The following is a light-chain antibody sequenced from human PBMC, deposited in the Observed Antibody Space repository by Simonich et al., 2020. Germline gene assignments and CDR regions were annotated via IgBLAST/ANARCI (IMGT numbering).Light chain of an antibody. Sequence: DIVMTQSPDSLAVSLGERATLNCKSSQRVLYSSNNKNYLAWYQQKPGQPPKLLIYWESTRESGVPDRFSGSGSGTDFTLTISSLQAEDVAVYYCQQYYSTPLTFGQGTKVEIK. CDR1: QRVLYSSNNKNY. J-gene: IGKJ1*01. V-gene: IGKV4-1*01. CDR2: WES. CDR3: QQYYSTPLT.